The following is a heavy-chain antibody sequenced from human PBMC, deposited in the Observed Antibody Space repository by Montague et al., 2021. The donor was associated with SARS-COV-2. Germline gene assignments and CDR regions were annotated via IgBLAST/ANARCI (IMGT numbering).Heavy chain of an antibody. CDR3: AREWGSYSGRFDY. CDR1: GDSITSGSYY. D-gene: IGHD1-26*01. V-gene: IGHV4-61*02. J-gene: IGHJ4*02. Sequence: TLSLTCTVSGDSITSGSYYWNWVRQPAGKGLEWVGRSYTSGSIDYNPSLKSRLTISVDTSKNQFSLKLSCVTAADTAVYFCAREWGSYSGRFDYWGQGALVTVSS. CDR2: SYTSGSI.